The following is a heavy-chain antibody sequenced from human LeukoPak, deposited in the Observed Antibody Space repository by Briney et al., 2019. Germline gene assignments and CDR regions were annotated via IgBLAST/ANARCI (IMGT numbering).Heavy chain of an antibody. V-gene: IGHV3-21*01. CDR2: ISPSSSYI. CDR1: GFTFSSYS. CDR3: ARGRIAVAGTYIPSNWGPQLYYMDV. Sequence: GGSLRLSCAASGFTFSSYSMNWVRQAPGKGLEWVSFISPSSSYIYYADSVKGRFTISRDNAKKSLYLQMNSLRAEDTAIYYCARGRIAVAGTYIPSNWGPQLYYMDVWGKGTTVTVSS. J-gene: IGHJ6*03. D-gene: IGHD6-19*01.